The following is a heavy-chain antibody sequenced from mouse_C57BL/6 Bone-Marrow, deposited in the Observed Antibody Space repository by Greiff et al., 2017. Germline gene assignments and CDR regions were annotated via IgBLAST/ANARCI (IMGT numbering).Heavy chain of an antibody. CDR3: VRDSGYYSYYAMDY. CDR1: GFTFNTYA. J-gene: IGHJ4*01. Sequence: EVQLVESGGGLVQPKGSLKLSCAASGFTFNTYAMHWVRQAPGKGLEWVARIRSKSSNYATYYADSVKDRFTISSDDSQSMLYLQMNNLKTEDTAMYYCVRDSGYYSYYAMDYWGQGTSVTVSS. V-gene: IGHV10-3*01. D-gene: IGHD2-3*01. CDR2: IRSKSSNYAT.